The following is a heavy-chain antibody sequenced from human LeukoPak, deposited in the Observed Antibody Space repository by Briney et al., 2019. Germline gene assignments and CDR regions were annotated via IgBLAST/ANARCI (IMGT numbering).Heavy chain of an antibody. CDR1: GFTFSNYA. J-gene: IGHJ4*02. CDR3: AKHEGEH. V-gene: IGHV3-23*01. CDR2: ISESGGST. D-gene: IGHD1-1*01. Sequence: GGSLRLSCAASGFTFSNYAMNWVRQAPGKGLEWVSSISESGGSTFYADSVEGRFTISRDNSKNTLYLQMNSLRAEDTAVYYCAKHEGEHWGQGTLVTVSS.